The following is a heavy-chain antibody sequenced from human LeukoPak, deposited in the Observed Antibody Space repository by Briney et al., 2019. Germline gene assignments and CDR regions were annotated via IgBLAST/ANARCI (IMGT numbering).Heavy chain of an antibody. V-gene: IGHV4-61*02. CDR1: GGSISSGSYY. Sequence: PSQTLSLTCTVSGGSISSGSYYWSWIRQPAGKGLEWIGRIYTSGSTNYNPSLKSRVTISVDTSKNQFSLKLSPVTAADTAVYYCARVLLWFGEFRWFDPWGQGTLVTVSS. J-gene: IGHJ5*02. D-gene: IGHD3-10*01. CDR2: IYTSGST. CDR3: ARVLLWFGEFRWFDP.